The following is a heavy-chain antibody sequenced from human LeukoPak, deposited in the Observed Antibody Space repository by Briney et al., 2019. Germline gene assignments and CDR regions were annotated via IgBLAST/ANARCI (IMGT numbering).Heavy chain of an antibody. CDR3: AADIDYYDGSGYCKNFDY. CDR1: GFTFTSSA. D-gene: IGHD3-22*01. CDR2: IVVGSDNT. J-gene: IGHJ4*02. Sequence: GASVKVSCKASGFTFTSSAVQWVRQARGQRLEWIGWIVVGSDNTDYAQKFQERVTITRDMSTTTAYMELSSLRSEDTAVYYCAADIDYYDGSGYCKNFDYWGQGTLVTVSS. V-gene: IGHV1-58*01.